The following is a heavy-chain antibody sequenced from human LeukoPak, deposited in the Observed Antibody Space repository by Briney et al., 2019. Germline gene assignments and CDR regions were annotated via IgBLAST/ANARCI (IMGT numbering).Heavy chain of an antibody. CDR3: AKDEATGGWHTPIDF. Sequence: GGSLRLACAASGFTFRTYAMSWVRQAPREGLGWVSGISDSGDGTYYAESLKGRLTISRDNSKNTVFLQMNSLRADDTAKYYCAKDEATGGWHTPIDFWGQGTLVTVSS. J-gene: IGHJ4*02. CDR2: ISDSGDGT. CDR1: GFTFRTYA. V-gene: IGHV3-23*01. D-gene: IGHD6-19*01.